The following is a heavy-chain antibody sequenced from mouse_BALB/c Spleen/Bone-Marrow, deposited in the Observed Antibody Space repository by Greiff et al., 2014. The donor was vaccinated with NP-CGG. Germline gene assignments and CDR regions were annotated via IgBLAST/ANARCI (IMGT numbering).Heavy chain of an antibody. Sequence: VQLQQSGPELVKPGASVKMSCKASGYTFTNYVMHWVKQKPGQGPEWIGYINPYNDGTKYNEKFKGKATLTSDKSSGTAYMELSSLTSEDSAVYYCARRPSFYGSSYGAMDYWGQGTSVTVSS. CDR3: ARRPSFYGSSYGAMDY. D-gene: IGHD1-1*01. J-gene: IGHJ4*01. V-gene: IGHV1-14*01. CDR1: GYTFTNYV. CDR2: INPYNDGT.